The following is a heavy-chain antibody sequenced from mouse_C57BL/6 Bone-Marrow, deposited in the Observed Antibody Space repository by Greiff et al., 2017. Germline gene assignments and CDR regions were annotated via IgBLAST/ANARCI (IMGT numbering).Heavy chain of an antibody. CDR2: IHPNSGST. CDR1: GYTFTSYW. J-gene: IGHJ2*01. D-gene: IGHD2-2*01. Sequence: QVQLKQSGAELVKPGASVKLSCKASGYTFTSYWMHWVKQRPGQGLEWIGMIHPNSGSTNYNEKFKSKATLTVDKSSSTAYMQLSSLTSEDSAVYYCARVWLRYYFDYWGQGTTLTVSS. CDR3: ARVWLRYYFDY. V-gene: IGHV1-64*01.